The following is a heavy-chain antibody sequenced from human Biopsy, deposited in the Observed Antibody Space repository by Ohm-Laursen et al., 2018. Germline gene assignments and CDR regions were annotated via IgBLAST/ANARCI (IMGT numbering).Heavy chain of an antibody. CDR1: GGSISNNNYY. J-gene: IGHJ5*02. CDR2: IFYRGST. V-gene: IGHV4-39*01. D-gene: IGHD3-22*01. CDR3: ARDYDTSGYYYVS. Sequence: SGTRSLTCPVSGGSISNNNYYWGWIRQPPGKGLEWIGSIFYRGSTHYKPSLKSRVNIPVDTSKNQFTLRLNSVTAADTAVYYCARDYDTSGYYYVSWGQGTLVTVSS.